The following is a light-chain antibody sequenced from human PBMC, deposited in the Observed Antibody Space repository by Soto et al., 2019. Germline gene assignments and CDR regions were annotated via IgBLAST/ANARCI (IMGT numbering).Light chain of an antibody. J-gene: IGKJ4*01. Sequence: EIVMTQSPSTLSVSPGERATLSCRASHSVSSRLAWYQQKPGQAPRILIYGASTRDTGLPARFSGSGSGTEFTLTISSLQSEDFAVYYCQHYTNWPLTFGGGTKVEIK. CDR3: QHYTNWPLT. CDR2: GAS. CDR1: HSVSSR. V-gene: IGKV3-15*01.